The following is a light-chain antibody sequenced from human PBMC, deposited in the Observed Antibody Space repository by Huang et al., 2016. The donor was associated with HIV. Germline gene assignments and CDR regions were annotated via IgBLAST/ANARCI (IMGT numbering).Light chain of an antibody. J-gene: IGKJ4*01. CDR1: QDINNY. CDR3: QQYDNLPQFS. CDR2: DTS. V-gene: IGKV1-33*01. Sequence: DIQMTQSPSSLSASVGDRVTITCQASQDINNYLNWYQQKPGRAPKLLIYDTSNLETGVPFRFSGNASGTYVTFTIKTLQPEDAATYFCQQYDNLPQFSFGGGTKVE.